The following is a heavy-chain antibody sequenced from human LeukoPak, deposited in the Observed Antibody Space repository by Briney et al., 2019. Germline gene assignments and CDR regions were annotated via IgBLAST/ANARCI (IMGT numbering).Heavy chain of an antibody. V-gene: IGHV4-39*01. CDR3: ASWPGGDPYSWSDDAFDI. Sequence: TSETLSLTCTVSGGSISSSSYYWGWIRQPPGKGLEWIGSIYYSGSTYYNPSLKSRVTISVDTSKNQFSLKLSSVTAADTAVYYCASWPGGDPYSWSDDAFDIWGQGTMVTVSS. CDR2: IYYSGST. CDR1: GGSISSSSYY. J-gene: IGHJ3*02. D-gene: IGHD4-11*01.